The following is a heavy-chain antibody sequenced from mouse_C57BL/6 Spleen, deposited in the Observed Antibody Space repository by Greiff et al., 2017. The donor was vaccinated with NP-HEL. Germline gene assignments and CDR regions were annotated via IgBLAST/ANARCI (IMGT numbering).Heavy chain of an antibody. CDR3: AVSSYGYFDV. J-gene: IGHJ1*03. Sequence: QVQLQQSGAELVKPGASVKMSCKASGYTFTSYWITWVKQRPGQGLEWIGDIYPGSGSTTYNEKFKSKATLTVDTSSSTAYMQLSSLTSEDSAVYYCAVSSYGYFDVWGTGTTVTVSS. V-gene: IGHV1-55*01. CDR1: GYTFTSYW. CDR2: IYPGSGST. D-gene: IGHD1-1*01.